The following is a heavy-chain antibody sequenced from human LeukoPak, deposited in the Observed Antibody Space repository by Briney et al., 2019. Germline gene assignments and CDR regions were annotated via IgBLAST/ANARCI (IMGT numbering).Heavy chain of an antibody. J-gene: IGHJ6*02. CDR2: IYSGGST. CDR1: GFTVSSSY. Sequence: GGSLRLSCAASGFTVSSSYMSWVRQAPGKGLEWVSVIYSGGSTYYADSVKGRFTISRDNSKNTLYLQMNSLRAEDTAVYDCAGDPCYYVMDVWGQGTTVTVSS. CDR3: AGDPCYYVMDV. V-gene: IGHV3-66*01.